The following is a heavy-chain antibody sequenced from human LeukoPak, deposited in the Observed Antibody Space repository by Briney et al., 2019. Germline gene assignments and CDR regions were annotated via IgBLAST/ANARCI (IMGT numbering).Heavy chain of an antibody. V-gene: IGHV1-46*01. CDR1: GYTFTSYY. Sequence: ASVKVSCKASGYTFTSYYIHWVRRAPGQGHWWMGIIDPSGGSTNYAQKFQGRVTVTRDTSTSTVNLELRSLTSEDTAVYYCARAQYFDWVSSLDYWGQGTLVTVSS. CDR2: IDPSGGST. D-gene: IGHD3-9*01. J-gene: IGHJ4*02. CDR3: ARAQYFDWVSSLDY.